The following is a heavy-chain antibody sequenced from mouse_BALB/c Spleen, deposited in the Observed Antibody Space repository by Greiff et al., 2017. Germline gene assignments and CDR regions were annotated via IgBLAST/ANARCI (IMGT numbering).Heavy chain of an antibody. J-gene: IGHJ2*01. V-gene: IGHV5-6-3*01. CDR3: ARVSTTVVENFDY. Sequence: EVHLVESGGGLVQPGGSLKLSCAASGFTFSSYGMSWVRQTPDKRLELVATINSNGGSTYYPDSVKGRFTISRDNAKNTLYLQMSSLKSEDTAMYYCARVSTTVVENFDYWGQGTTLTVSS. CDR2: INSNGGST. D-gene: IGHD1-1*01. CDR1: GFTFSSYG.